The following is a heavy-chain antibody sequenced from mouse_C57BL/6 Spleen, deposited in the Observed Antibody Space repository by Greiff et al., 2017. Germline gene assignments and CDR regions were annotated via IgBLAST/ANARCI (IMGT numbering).Heavy chain of an antibody. D-gene: IGHD2-3*01. CDR2: INPYNGGT. CDR3: AREGDGYYLAY. Sequence: VQLQQSGPVLVKPGASVKMSCKASGYTFTDYYMNWVKQSHGKSLEWIGVINPYNGGTSYNQKFKGKATLTVDKSSSTAYMELNSLTSEDSAVYYCAREGDGYYLAYWGQGTLVTVSA. J-gene: IGHJ3*01. CDR1: GYTFTDYY. V-gene: IGHV1-19*01.